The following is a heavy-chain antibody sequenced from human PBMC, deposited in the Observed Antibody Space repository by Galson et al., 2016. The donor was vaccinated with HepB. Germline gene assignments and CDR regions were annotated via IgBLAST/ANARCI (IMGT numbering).Heavy chain of an antibody. D-gene: IGHD2-2*01. Sequence: SVKVSCKASGYTFTGYYILWVRQAPGQGLEWMGWFNPNRGGTNYAQKFQGRVTMTRDTSISTAYMELSRLKSDDTAVYYCARGGNVIAAVPAAVRHKPDYGMDVWGKGTTVTVSS. V-gene: IGHV1-2*02. J-gene: IGHJ6*04. CDR2: FNPNRGGT. CDR3: ARGGNVIAAVPAAVRHKPDYGMDV. CDR1: GYTFTGYY.